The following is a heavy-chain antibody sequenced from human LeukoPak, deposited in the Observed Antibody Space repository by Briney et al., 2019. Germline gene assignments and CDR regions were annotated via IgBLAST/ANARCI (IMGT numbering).Heavy chain of an antibody. V-gene: IGHV4-39*01. CDR1: GGSISSSSYY. Sequence: SETLSLTCTVSGGSISSSSYYWVWIRQPPGKGLEWVVSFYYSGSTYSNPSLKRRVTITVDTSKNQFSLKLSSVPAADTAVYYCARPGYDYVGGSYRLSYYFDYWGQGTLVTVSS. CDR2: FYYSGST. CDR3: ARPGYDYVGGSYRLSYYFDY. J-gene: IGHJ4*02. D-gene: IGHD3-16*02.